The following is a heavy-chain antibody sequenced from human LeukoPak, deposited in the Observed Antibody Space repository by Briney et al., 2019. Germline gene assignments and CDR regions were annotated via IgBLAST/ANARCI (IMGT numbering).Heavy chain of an antibody. V-gene: IGHV3-48*02. CDR3: ARDLEVPGGNRLFDY. CDR2: ISRSSSTI. Sequence: GGSLRLSCAVSGFTFSSYRMNWVRQAPGKGLEWVSDISRSSSTIDYADSVKGRFSVSRDNAKNSMYLQMNSLIDEDTAVYYCARDLEVPGGNRLFDYWGQGTLVTVSS. CDR1: GFTFSSYR. J-gene: IGHJ4*02. D-gene: IGHD4-23*01.